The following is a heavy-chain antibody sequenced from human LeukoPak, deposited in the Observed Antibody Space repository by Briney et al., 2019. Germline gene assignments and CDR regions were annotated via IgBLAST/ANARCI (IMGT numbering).Heavy chain of an antibody. CDR3: ARYSGYDWVYFDY. CDR2: IKQDGGEK. Sequence: GGSLRLSCAASGFIFSNYWMTWVRHAPGKGLEWVATIKQDGGEKYYVDSVKGRFTISRDNAKNSLYLQMNSLRAEDTAVYYCARYSGYDWVYFDYWGQGTLVTVSS. V-gene: IGHV3-7*01. J-gene: IGHJ4*02. D-gene: IGHD5-12*01. CDR1: GFIFSNYW.